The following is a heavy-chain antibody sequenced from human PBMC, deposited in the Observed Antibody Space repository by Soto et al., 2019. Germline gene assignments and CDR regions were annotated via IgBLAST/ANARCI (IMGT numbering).Heavy chain of an antibody. J-gene: IGHJ6*02. CDR2: ISYHGSKN. CDR1: GFTFSSYA. V-gene: IGHV3-30-3*01. D-gene: IGHD2-15*01. CDR3: ARERVEYGDYQYYGMYV. Sequence: QVQLVESGGGVVQPGRSLRLSCAASGFTFSSYAMHWVRQPPGKGLEWVAVISYHGSKNYYADSVKGRFTISRDNSKNTLYLQMNSLRAEDTAVYYCARERVEYGDYQYYGMYVWGQGTTFTVSS.